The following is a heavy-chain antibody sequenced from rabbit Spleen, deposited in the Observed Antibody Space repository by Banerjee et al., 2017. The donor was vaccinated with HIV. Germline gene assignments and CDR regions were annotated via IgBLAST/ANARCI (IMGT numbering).Heavy chain of an antibody. CDR2: INTYTGKA. CDR1: GVSFNSNVY. CDR3: ARDLASVVGWNFNL. V-gene: IGHV1S40*01. D-gene: IGHD3-1*01. J-gene: IGHJ4*01. Sequence: SLEESGGDLVKPGASLTLPCTASGVSFNSNVYMCWVRQAPGKGLQWIACINTYTGKAVYATWANGRFTISRTSSTTVTLQMTSLTAADTATYFCARDLASVVGWNFNLWGQGTLVTVS.